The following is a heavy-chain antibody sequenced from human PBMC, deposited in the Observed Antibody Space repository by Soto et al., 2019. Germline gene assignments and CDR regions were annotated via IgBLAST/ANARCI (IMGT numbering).Heavy chain of an antibody. J-gene: IGHJ5*02. D-gene: IGHD6-13*01. CDR3: ARINGIAAAGT. V-gene: IGHV1-46*01. CDR1: GYTFTSYY. CDR2: LIPSGGST. Sequence: GASVKVSCKASGYTFTSYYMHWVGQAPGQGLEWMGMLIPSGGSTTYAQKFQGRVTMTRETSTSTVYMELSSLRSEDTAVYYCARINGIAAAGTWAQGTMVTVSS.